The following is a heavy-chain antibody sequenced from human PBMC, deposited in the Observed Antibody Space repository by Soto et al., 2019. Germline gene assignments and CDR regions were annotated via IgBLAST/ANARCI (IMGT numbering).Heavy chain of an antibody. CDR3: AHRGYGDYPRDNWFDP. J-gene: IGHJ5*02. V-gene: IGHV2-5*01. D-gene: IGHD4-17*01. CDR2: IYWNDDK. Sequence: QITSKESGPTLVKPTQTLTLTCTFSGFSLSSGGAGVGWIRQPPGKGLEWLALIYWNDDKRYNASLESRLTITKDTSKNQVVLLMTNMDPVDTATYYCAHRGYGDYPRDNWFDPWGQGTLVTVSS. CDR1: GFSLSSGGAG.